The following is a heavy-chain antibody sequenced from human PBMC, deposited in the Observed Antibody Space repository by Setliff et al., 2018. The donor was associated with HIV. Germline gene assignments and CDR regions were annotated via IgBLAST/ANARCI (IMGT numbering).Heavy chain of an antibody. CDR1: GFTFEDYG. Sequence: PGGSLRLSCAVSGFTFEDYGMSWVRQAPGKGLEWVAVISYDGNSQYYADSVKGRFTLSRDNFRNTLYLQMNSLRPEDTAVYYCARVQQQLLQEDDYFDYWGQGTLVTVSS. D-gene: IGHD6-13*01. J-gene: IGHJ4*02. CDR3: ARVQQQLLQEDDYFDY. V-gene: IGHV3-30*05. CDR2: ISYDGNSQ.